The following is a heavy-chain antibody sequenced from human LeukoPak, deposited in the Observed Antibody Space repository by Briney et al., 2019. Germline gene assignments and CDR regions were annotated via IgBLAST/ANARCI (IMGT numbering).Heavy chain of an antibody. Sequence: PGGSLRLSCAASGFTFSSYSMNWVRQAPGKGLEWVSSISSSSSYIYYADSVKGRFTISRDNAKNSLYLQMNSLRAEDTAVYYCARVAPSSAYCGGDCYSSQFDYWGQGTLVTVSS. CDR2: ISSSSSYI. CDR3: ARVAPSSAYCGGDCYSSQFDY. J-gene: IGHJ4*02. V-gene: IGHV3-21*01. D-gene: IGHD2-21*02. CDR1: GFTFSSYS.